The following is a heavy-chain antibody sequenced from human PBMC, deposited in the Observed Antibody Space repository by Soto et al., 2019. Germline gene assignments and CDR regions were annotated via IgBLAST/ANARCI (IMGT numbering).Heavy chain of an antibody. CDR3: ARVGAGGGGWFAP. Sequence: QAQLVQSGAEVKKPGASVKVSCKASGYRFTGYYTHWVRQAPGQGLEWMGWINPNSGATDYAHKFQGRVTMTRDTSISTGYMGLGSLTSADTAVYYCARVGAGGGGWFAPGGQGTRVPVSS. CDR2: INPNSGAT. J-gene: IGHJ5*02. D-gene: IGHD3-16*01. V-gene: IGHV1-2*02. CDR1: GYRFTGYY.